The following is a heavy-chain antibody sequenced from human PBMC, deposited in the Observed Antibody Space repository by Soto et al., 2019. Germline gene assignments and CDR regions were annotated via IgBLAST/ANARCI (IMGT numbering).Heavy chain of an antibody. CDR1: AGSISTFNYY. CDR2: ISYSGST. V-gene: IGHV4-31*03. Sequence: QVQLQESGPGLVRPSQTLSLTCTVSAGSISTFNYYWSWIRQHPEKGLEWIGYISYSGSTFHHSSLKSRVTVALDTSKKQFSLTLTSVTAADTAVYYCARSAQWDGFDPWGQGTMVTVSS. J-gene: IGHJ3*01. D-gene: IGHD2-8*01. CDR3: ARSAQWDGFDP.